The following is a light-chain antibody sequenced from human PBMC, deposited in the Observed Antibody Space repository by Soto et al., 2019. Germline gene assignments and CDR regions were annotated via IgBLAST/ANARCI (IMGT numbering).Light chain of an antibody. J-gene: IGLJ2*01. CDR2: STY. V-gene: IGLV8-61*01. Sequence: QAVVTQEPSFSVSPGGTVTFTCGLTSGSVSTNYYPSWYQQTPGQAPRTLIYSTYTRSSGVPDRFSGSILGNKAALTITGAQAEDESDYYCVLYMGFGISVFGGGTKLTVL. CDR3: VLYMGFGISV. CDR1: SGSVSTNYY.